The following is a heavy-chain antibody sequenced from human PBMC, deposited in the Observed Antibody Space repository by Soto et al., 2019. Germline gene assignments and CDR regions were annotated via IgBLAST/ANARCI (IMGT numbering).Heavy chain of an antibody. CDR1: GDSVSSNSAA. CDR3: ARDLAIAAAVPYYYYGMDV. D-gene: IGHD6-13*01. V-gene: IGHV6-1*01. J-gene: IGHJ6*02. Sequence: KQSQTLSLTCAISGDSVSSNSAAWNWIRQSPSRGLEWLGRTYYRSKWYNDYAVSVKSRITINPDTSKNQFSLQLNSVTPEDTAVYYCARDLAIAAAVPYYYYGMDVWGQGTTVTVSS. CDR2: TYYRSKWYN.